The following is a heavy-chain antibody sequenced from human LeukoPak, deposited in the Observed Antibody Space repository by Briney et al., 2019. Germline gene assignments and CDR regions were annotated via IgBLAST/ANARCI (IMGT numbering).Heavy chain of an antibody. CDR2: MNPNSGNT. CDR1: GYTFTSYD. J-gene: IGHJ3*02. CDR3: AQMIVHYSAFDI. D-gene: IGHD3-22*01. Sequence: ASVKVSCKASGYTFTSYDINWVRQATGQGLEWMGWMNPNSGNTGYAQKFQGRVTMTRNTSISTAYMELSSLRSEDTAVYYCAQMIVHYSAFDIWGQGTMATVSS. V-gene: IGHV1-8*01.